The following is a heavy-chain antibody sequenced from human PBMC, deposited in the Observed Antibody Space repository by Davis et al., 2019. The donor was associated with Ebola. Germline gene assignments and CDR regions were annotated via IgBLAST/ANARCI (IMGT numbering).Heavy chain of an antibody. CDR2: ISSSGNTI. D-gene: IGHD3-10*01. Sequence: GESLKISCAASGFTFSTYSLNWVRQAPGKGLEWVSFISSSGNTIYYADSVKGRFTISRDNAKNSLYLQMNSLRAEDTAVYYCARENYVSGSFSFDYWGQGTLVTVSS. J-gene: IGHJ4*02. V-gene: IGHV3-48*04. CDR1: GFTFSTYS. CDR3: ARENYVSGSFSFDY.